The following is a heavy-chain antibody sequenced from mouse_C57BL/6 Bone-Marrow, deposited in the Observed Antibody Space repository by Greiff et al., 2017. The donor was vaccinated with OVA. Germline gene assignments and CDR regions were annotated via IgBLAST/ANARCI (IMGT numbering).Heavy chain of an antibody. V-gene: IGHV1-64*01. CDR2: IHPNSGST. Sequence: QVQLQQPGAELVKPGASVKLSCKASGYTFTSYWMHWVKQRPGQGLEWIGMIHPNSGSTNYNEKFKSKATLTVDKSSSTAYMQLSSLTSEDSAVYYCARSSNHYAMDYWVQGTSVTVSS. CDR1: GYTFTSYW. D-gene: IGHD2-5*01. J-gene: IGHJ4*01. CDR3: ARSSNHYAMDY.